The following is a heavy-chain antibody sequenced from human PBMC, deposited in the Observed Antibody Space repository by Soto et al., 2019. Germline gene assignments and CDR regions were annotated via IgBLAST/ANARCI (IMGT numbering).Heavy chain of an antibody. CDR2: IIPIYGTA. V-gene: IGHV1-69*01. D-gene: IGHD2-21*02. CDR1: GGTFSSSA. J-gene: IGHJ4*02. CDR3: ARWPYCGGDCLGYFDY. Sequence: QVQLVQSGAEVKKPGSSVKVSCKASGGTFSSSAISWVRQAPGQGLEWMGGIIPIYGTANYAQKFQGRVTITADESTSTAYMELSSLRSEDTAGYYCARWPYCGGDCLGYFDYWGQGTLVTVSS.